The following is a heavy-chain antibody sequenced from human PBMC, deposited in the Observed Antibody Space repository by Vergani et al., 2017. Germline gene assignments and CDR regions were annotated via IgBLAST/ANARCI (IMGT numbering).Heavy chain of an antibody. D-gene: IGHD3-3*01. CDR1: GFTFSDYY. CDR2: ISSSGSTL. V-gene: IGHV3-11*01. J-gene: IGHJ4*02. Sequence: QVQLVESGGGLVKPGGSLRLSCAASGFTFSDYYMSWIRQAPGKGLEWVSYISSSGSTLYYADSVKGRFTIPRDNAKNSLYLQMNSLRAEDTAGYYCARTMFGVVTVGYYIDYWGQGTLVTVSS. CDR3: ARTMFGVVTVGYYIDY.